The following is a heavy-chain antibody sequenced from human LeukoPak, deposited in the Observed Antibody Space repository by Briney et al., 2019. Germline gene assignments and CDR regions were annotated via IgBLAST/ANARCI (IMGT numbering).Heavy chain of an antibody. CDR1: GGSISSGDYY. CDR3: ARDRDGYNPFDY. Sequence: SETLSLTCTGSGGSISSGDYYWSWIRQPPGKGLEWIGYIYYSGSTYYNPSLKSRVTISVDTSKNQFSLKLSSVTAADTAVYYCARDRDGYNPFDYWGQGTLVTVSS. CDR2: IYYSGST. V-gene: IGHV4-30-4*08. J-gene: IGHJ4*02. D-gene: IGHD5-24*01.